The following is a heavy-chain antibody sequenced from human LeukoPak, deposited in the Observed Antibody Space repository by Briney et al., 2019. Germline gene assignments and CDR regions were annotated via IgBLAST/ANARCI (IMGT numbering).Heavy chain of an antibody. CDR1: GFTFSSYA. CDR2: VSGSGGST. CDR3: AKDRGSGYEYYFDY. Sequence: GGSLRLSCAASGFTFSSYAMSWARQAPGKGLEWVSAVSGSGGSTYYADSVKGRFTISRDNSKNTLYLQMNSLRAEDTAVYYCAKDRGSGYEYYFDYWGQGTLVTVSS. D-gene: IGHD5-12*01. J-gene: IGHJ4*02. V-gene: IGHV3-23*01.